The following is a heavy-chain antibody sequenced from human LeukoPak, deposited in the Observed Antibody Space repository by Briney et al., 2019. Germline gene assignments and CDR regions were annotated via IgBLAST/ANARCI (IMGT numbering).Heavy chain of an antibody. CDR1: GFTFSNYW. J-gene: IGHJ4*02. CDR3: ARALDYGGNAHFDY. V-gene: IGHV3-7*01. D-gene: IGHD4-23*01. CDR2: IKPDGSET. Sequence: GGSLRLSCVASGFTFSNYWMTWVRQAPGKGLEWVADIKPDGSETHYVDSVKGRFTISRDSAKNSLYLQMNSLRAEDTAVIYCARALDYGGNAHFDYWGQGTLVTVSS.